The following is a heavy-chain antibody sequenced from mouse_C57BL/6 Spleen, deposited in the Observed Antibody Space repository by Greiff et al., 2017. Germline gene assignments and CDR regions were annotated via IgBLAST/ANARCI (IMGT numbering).Heavy chain of an antibody. J-gene: IGHJ4*01. Sequence: QVQLQQPGAELVKPGASVKLSCKASGYTFTSYWMQWVKQRPGQGLEWIGEIDPSDSYTNYNQKFKGKATLTVDTSSSTAYMQLSSLTSVNSAVYDCARWGGPSYAMDYWGQGTSVTVSS. CDR2: IDPSDSYT. CDR3: ARWGGPSYAMDY. V-gene: IGHV1-50*01. CDR1: GYTFTSYW.